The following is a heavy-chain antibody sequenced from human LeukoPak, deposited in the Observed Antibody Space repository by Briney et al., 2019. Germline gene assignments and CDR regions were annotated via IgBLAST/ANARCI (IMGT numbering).Heavy chain of an antibody. CDR1: GGTFSSYA. V-gene: IGHV1-69*13. D-gene: IGHD2-8*02. CDR2: IIPIFGTA. CDR3: ARDRSSGGVSTDAFDI. Sequence: SVKVSCKASGGTFSSYAISWVRQAPGQGLEWMGGIIPIFGTANYAQKFQGRVTITADESTSTAYMELSSLRSEDTAVYYCARDRSSGGVSTDAFDIWGQGTMVTVSS. J-gene: IGHJ3*02.